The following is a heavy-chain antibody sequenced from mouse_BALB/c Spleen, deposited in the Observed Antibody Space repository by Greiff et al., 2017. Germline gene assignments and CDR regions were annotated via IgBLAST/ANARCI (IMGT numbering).Heavy chain of an antibody. CDR1: GYSITSGDF. D-gene: IGHD2-1*01. CDR3: ARKEDGNYFAY. J-gene: IGHJ3*01. V-gene: IGHV3-6*02. CDR2: ISYDGSN. Sequence: VQLQESGPGLVEPSQSLSLTCSVTGYSITSGDFWNWIRQFPGNKLEWMGYISYDGSNNYNPSLKNRISITRDTSKNQFFLKLNSVTTEDTATYYCARKEDGNYFAYWGQGTLVTVSA.